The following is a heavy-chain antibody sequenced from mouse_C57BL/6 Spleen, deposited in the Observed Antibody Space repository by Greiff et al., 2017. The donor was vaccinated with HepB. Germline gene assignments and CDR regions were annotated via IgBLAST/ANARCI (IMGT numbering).Heavy chain of an antibody. V-gene: IGHV14-4*01. CDR2: IDPENGDT. CDR3: TTAQATREAMDY. D-gene: IGHD3-2*02. J-gene: IGHJ4*01. Sequence: EVQLQQSGAELVRPGASVKLSCTASGFNIKDDYMHWVKQRPEQGLEWIGWIDPENGDTEYASKFQGKATITADTSSNTAYLQLSSLTSEDTAVYYCTTAQATREAMDYWGQGTSVTVSS. CDR1: GFNIKDDY.